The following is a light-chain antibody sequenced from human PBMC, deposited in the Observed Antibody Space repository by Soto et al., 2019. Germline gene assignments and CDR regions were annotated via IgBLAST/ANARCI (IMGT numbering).Light chain of an antibody. Sequence: EVVLTQSPATLSLSPGERATISCRASQSVNIYLAWYQQKPGQAPRLLIYDASNRATGIPARFSGSGSGTDFTLTISNVEPEDFAVYYCQQRYNWPPITFGQGTRLEIK. V-gene: IGKV3-11*01. CDR1: QSVNIY. CDR2: DAS. CDR3: QQRYNWPPIT. J-gene: IGKJ5*01.